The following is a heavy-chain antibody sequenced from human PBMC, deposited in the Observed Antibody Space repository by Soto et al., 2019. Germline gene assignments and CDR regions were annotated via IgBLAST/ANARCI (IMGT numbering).Heavy chain of an antibody. CDR2: IWYDGSNT. D-gene: IGHD6-19*01. J-gene: IGHJ5*02. V-gene: IGHV3-33*06. Sequence: SLRLSCAASGFICSSYGMHWVRQAPGKGLEWVAGIWYDGSNTFYSDAVKGRFSISRDNSKNTVDLQMNSLRAEDTAVYYCAKSIAVAHGWLDPWGQGIQVTVSS. CDR3: AKSIAVAHGWLDP. CDR1: GFICSSYG.